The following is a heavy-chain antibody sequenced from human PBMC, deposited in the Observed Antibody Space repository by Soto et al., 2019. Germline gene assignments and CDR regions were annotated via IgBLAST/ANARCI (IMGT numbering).Heavy chain of an antibody. CDR2: IYSGGST. V-gene: IGHV3-53*01. D-gene: IGHD6-13*01. Sequence: GGSLRLSCAASGFTVSSNYMGWVRQAPGKGLEWVSVIYSGGSTYYADSVKGRFTISRDNSKNTLYLQMNSLRAEDTAVYYCARAPGIAAAPLDYWGQGTLVTVSS. CDR3: ARAPGIAAAPLDY. J-gene: IGHJ4*02. CDR1: GFTVSSNY.